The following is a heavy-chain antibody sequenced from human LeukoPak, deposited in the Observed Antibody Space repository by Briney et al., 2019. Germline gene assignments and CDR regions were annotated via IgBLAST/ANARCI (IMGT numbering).Heavy chain of an antibody. J-gene: IGHJ4*02. CDR3: ARDLNRGSYFDY. V-gene: IGHV3-33*01. CDR1: GFTLSTYG. Sequence: PGGALRLSCEASGFTLSTYGMHWVRQAPGKGVEWVAVIGHDGSQKESADAVKGRFTISRDTPKNTLYLQMNSLRAEDTAVYYCARDLNRGSYFDYWGQGSLVTVSS. CDR2: IGHDGSQK.